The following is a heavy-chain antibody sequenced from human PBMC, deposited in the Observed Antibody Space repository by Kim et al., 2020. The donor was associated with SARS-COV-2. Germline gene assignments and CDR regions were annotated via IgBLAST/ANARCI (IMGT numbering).Heavy chain of an antibody. CDR1: GFTFSSYS. CDR3: ARDSPGRSGITMVRGPEVVYYYYGMDV. CDR2: ISSSSSYI. D-gene: IGHD3-10*01. J-gene: IGHJ6*02. V-gene: IGHV3-21*01. Sequence: GGSLRLSCAASGFTFSSYSMNWVRQAPGKGLEWVSSISSSSSYIYYADSVKGRFTISRDNAKNSLYLQMNSLRAEDTAVYYCARDSPGRSGITMVRGPEVVYYYYGMDVWGQGTTVTVSS.